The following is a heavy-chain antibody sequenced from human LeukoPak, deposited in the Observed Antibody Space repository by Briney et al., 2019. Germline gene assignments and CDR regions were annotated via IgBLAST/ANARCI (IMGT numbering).Heavy chain of an antibody. CDR2: ISYDGSNK. V-gene: IGHV3-30*04. Sequence: PGRSLRLSCAASGFTFSSYAMHWVRQAPGKGLEWVAVISYDGSNKYYADSVKGRFTISRDNSKNTLYLQMNSLRAEDTAVYYCARTLYYYDSSGYYFSAVPEYFQHWGQGTLVTVSS. J-gene: IGHJ1*01. D-gene: IGHD3-22*01. CDR3: ARTLYYYDSSGYYFSAVPEYFQH. CDR1: GFTFSSYA.